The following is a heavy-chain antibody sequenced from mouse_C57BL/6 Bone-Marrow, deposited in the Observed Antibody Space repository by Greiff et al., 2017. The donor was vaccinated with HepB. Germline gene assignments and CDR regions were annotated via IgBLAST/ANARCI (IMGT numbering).Heavy chain of an antibody. D-gene: IGHD1-1*01. Sequence: VQLKESVAELVRPGASVKLSCTASGFNIKNTYMHWVKQRPEQGLEWIGRIDPANGNTKYAPKFQGKATITADTSSNTAYLQLSSLTSEDTAIYYCARKGLGDYGSSPWFAYWGQGTLVTVSA. CDR3: ARKGLGDYGSSPWFAY. CDR2: IDPANGNT. CDR1: GFNIKNTY. V-gene: IGHV14-3*01. J-gene: IGHJ3*01.